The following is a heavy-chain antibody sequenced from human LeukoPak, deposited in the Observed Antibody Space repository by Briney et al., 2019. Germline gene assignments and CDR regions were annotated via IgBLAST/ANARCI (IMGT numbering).Heavy chain of an antibody. Sequence: GGTLRLSCAASGFTFRNYGMNWVRQAPGKGLEWVSAFSASSSTYYADSVKGRSTVSRDNSENMLYLQMNSLRAEDTAVYYCAQDLSYIGLDNWGQGTLVTVSS. J-gene: IGHJ4*02. V-gene: IGHV3-23*01. CDR2: FSASSST. D-gene: IGHD2-15*01. CDR1: GFTFRNYG. CDR3: AQDLSYIGLDN.